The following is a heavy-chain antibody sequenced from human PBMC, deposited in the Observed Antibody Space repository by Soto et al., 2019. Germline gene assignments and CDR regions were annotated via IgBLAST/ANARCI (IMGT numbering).Heavy chain of an antibody. CDR1: GYSFTSYW. Sequence: PGESLKISCKGSGYSFTSYWIGWVRQMPGKGLEWMGIIYPGDSDTRYSPSFQGQVTISADKSISTAYLQWSSLKASDTAMYYCARGYCSSTSCYTGPYYYYGMDVWGQGTTVTVSS. CDR2: IYPGDSDT. D-gene: IGHD2-2*02. V-gene: IGHV5-51*01. CDR3: ARGYCSSTSCYTGPYYYYGMDV. J-gene: IGHJ6*02.